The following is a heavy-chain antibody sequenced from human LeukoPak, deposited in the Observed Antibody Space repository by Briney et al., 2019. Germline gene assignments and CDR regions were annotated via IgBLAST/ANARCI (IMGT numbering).Heavy chain of an antibody. CDR2: IDWDDDK. Sequence: SGPALVHPTQPLTLTCTLSGISLSTSGMRVSWIRQPPVEALEWLARIDWDDDKFYSTSLKTRLTISQDTSKNQVVLTMPNMDPVDTATYYCARTESGSRFDYWGQGTLVTVSS. CDR3: ARTESGSRFDY. CDR1: GISLSTSGMR. D-gene: IGHD1-26*01. J-gene: IGHJ4*02. V-gene: IGHV2-70*04.